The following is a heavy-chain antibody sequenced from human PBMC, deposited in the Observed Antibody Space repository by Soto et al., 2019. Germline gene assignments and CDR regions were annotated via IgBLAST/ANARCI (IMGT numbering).Heavy chain of an antibody. V-gene: IGHV1-69*01. Sequence: QVQLVQSGAEVKKPGSSVKVSCKASGGTFSSYAISWVRQAPGQGLEWMGGIIPIFGTANYPHKLQGRVTITADESKSTAYMELSSLRSDDTAVYYCARGGSIAVAGSHDAFDILGQGTMVTVSS. J-gene: IGHJ3*02. D-gene: IGHD6-19*01. CDR2: IIPIFGTA. CDR1: GGTFSSYA. CDR3: ARGGSIAVAGSHDAFDI.